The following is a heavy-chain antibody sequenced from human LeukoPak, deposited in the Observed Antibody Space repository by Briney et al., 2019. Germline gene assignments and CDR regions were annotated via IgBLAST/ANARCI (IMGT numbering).Heavy chain of an antibody. J-gene: IGHJ4*02. CDR3: ARDSFSGSYGF. CDR2: INPNSGGT. CDR1: GYTFTSYG. D-gene: IGHD1-26*01. Sequence: ASVKVSCKASGYTFTSYGISWVRQAPGQGLEWMGWINPNSGGTNYAQKFQGRVTMTRDTSISTAYMELSRLRSDDTAVYYCARDSFSGSYGFWGQGTLVTVSS. V-gene: IGHV1-2*02.